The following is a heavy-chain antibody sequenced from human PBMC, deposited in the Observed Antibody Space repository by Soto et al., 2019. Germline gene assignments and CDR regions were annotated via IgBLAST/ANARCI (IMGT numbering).Heavy chain of an antibody. D-gene: IGHD3-10*01. J-gene: IGHJ4*02. CDR2: ISAYNGNT. V-gene: IGHV1-18*01. CDR3: ARSDRFGELLSPHDY. Sequence: ASVKVSCKASGYTFTSYGISWVRQAPGQGLEWMGWISAYNGNTNYAQKLQGRVTMTTDTSTSTAYMELRSLRSDDPAVYYCARSDRFGELLSPHDYWGQGTLVTVSS. CDR1: GYTFTSYG.